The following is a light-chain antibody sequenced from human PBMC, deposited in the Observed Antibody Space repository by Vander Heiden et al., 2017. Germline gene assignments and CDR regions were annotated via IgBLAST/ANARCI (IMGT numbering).Light chain of an antibody. CDR3: QQHSNWPPLT. CDR2: DAS. CDR1: QSVSSY. Sequence: DIVLTQSPATLSLSPGERATLSCRASQSVSSYLAWYQQKPGQAPRLLIYDASNRATGIPARFSGSGYGTDFTLTISSREPEDFAVYYCQQHSNWPPLTFGGGTKVDIK. J-gene: IGKJ4*01. V-gene: IGKV3-11*01.